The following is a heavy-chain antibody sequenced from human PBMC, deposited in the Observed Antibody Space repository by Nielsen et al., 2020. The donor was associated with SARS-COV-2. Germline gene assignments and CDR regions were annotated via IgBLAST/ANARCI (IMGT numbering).Heavy chain of an antibody. CDR3: AVWSVTTGHFDY. J-gene: IGHJ4*02. CDR1: GGSFSGYY. V-gene: IGHV4-59*01. D-gene: IGHD4-11*01. CDR2: IYYSGST. Sequence: SETLSLTCAVYGGSFSGYYWSWIRQPPGKGLEWIGYIYYSGSTNYNPSLKSRVTISVDTSKNQFSLKLSSVTAADTAVYYCAVWSVTTGHFDYWGQGTLVTVSS.